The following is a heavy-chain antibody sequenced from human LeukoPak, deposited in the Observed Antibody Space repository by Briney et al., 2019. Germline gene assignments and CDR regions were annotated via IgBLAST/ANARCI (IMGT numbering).Heavy chain of an antibody. CDR2: INSNGDEI. CDR1: GFTFSTYA. Sequence: GGSLRLSCAASGFTFSTYAMTWVRQAPGKGLEWVSGINSNGDEIYYADSVRGRFTISRDNSNNALYLQMDSLRAEDTAVYYCANWIGSSSRDYWGQGTLVIVSS. J-gene: IGHJ4*02. V-gene: IGHV3-23*01. D-gene: IGHD6-6*01. CDR3: ANWIGSSSRDY.